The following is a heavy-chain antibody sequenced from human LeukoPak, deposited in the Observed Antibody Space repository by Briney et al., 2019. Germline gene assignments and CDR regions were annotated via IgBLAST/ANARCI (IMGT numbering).Heavy chain of an antibody. D-gene: IGHD4-17*01. J-gene: IGHJ4*02. Sequence: ASVKVSCKASGGIFSTYAISWVRQAPGQGLEWMGRIIPILGTADYAQKFQGRVTITADESTSTAYMELSSLRSEDTAVYYCARDLFDYGDPTGDYWGQGTLVTVSS. CDR2: IIPILGTA. V-gene: IGHV1-69*11. CDR1: GGIFSTYA. CDR3: ARDLFDYGDPTGDY.